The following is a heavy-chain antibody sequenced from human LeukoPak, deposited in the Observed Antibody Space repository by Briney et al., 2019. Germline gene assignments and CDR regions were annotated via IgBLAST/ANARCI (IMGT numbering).Heavy chain of an antibody. Sequence: SETLSLTCTVSGYSLSSGYYWGYIRQPPGKGLEWIGSIYRSGSTYYNPSLESRVTISVDTSNNQFSLKLSSLTAPDTAVYYCARAYGGNAGDAFDVWGQGTMVTVSS. D-gene: IGHD4-23*01. CDR1: GYSLSSGYY. CDR3: ARAYGGNAGDAFDV. CDR2: IYRSGST. J-gene: IGHJ3*01. V-gene: IGHV4-38-2*02.